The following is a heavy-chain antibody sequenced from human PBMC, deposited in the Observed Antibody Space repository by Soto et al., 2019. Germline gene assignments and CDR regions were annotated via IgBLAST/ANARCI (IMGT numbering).Heavy chain of an antibody. V-gene: IGHV4-30-4*01. CDR1: GGSISSGDYY. J-gene: IGHJ5*02. Sequence: PSETLSLTCTVSGGSISSGDYYWSWIRHPPGKGLEWIGYIFYSGSTYYNPSLKSRVSISVDTSKNQFSLKLSSVTAADTAVYYCARAVLQLDPWGQGTLVTVSS. CDR2: IFYSGST. CDR3: ARAVLQLDP. D-gene: IGHD3-10*01.